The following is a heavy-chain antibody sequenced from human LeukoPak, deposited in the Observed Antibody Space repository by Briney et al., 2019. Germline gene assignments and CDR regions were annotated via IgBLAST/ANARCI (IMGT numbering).Heavy chain of an antibody. Sequence: PRGSLRLSCAASGFSFSDSYMSWIRQAPGQGLEWLAYMSGSGNSIFYADSLKGRFTISRDNGKNSLFLQMSSLGGDDTAVYYCATYRRLGGYNLVLDHWGQGALVIVSS. CDR3: ATYRRLGGYNLVLDH. CDR2: MSGSGNSI. V-gene: IGHV3-11*01. D-gene: IGHD5-12*01. J-gene: IGHJ4*02. CDR1: GFSFSDSY.